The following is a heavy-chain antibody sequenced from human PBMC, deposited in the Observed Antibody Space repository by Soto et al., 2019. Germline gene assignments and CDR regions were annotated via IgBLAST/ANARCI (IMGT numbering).Heavy chain of an antibody. J-gene: IGHJ6*02. D-gene: IGHD3-10*01. CDR3: ARETMVRGVIYYYYYGMDV. Sequence: PPETLSLTCTVSGGSISSTSYYWGWIRQPAGKRLEWIGSVYYSGNTYYNPSLKSRVTISVDTSKNQFSLKLSSVAAADTAVYYCARETMVRGVIYYYYYGMDVWGQGTTVT. CDR2: VYYSGNT. CDR1: GGSISSTSYY. V-gene: IGHV4-39*07.